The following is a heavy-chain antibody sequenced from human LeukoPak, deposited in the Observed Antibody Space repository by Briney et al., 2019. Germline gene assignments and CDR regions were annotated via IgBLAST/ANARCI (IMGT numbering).Heavy chain of an antibody. D-gene: IGHD3-16*01. Sequence: SETLSLTCTVSGGSISSSSYYWSWIRQPPGKGLEWIGEINHSGSTNYNPSLKSRVTISVDTSKNQFSLKLSSVTAADTAVYYCARRFAVYYFDYWGQGTLVTVSS. CDR3: ARRFAVYYFDY. J-gene: IGHJ4*02. CDR2: INHSGST. CDR1: GGSISSSSYY. V-gene: IGHV4-39*07.